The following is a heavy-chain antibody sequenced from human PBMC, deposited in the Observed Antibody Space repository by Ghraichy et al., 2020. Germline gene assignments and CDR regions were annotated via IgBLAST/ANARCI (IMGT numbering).Heavy chain of an antibody. J-gene: IGHJ6*02. CDR2: ISSSSSYI. CDR1: GFTFSSYS. V-gene: IGHV3-21*01. Sequence: GESLRLSCAASGFTFSSYSMNWVRQAPGKGLEWVSSISSSSSYIYYADSVKGRFTISRDNAKNSLYLQMNSLRAEDTAVYYCARDLVSSSLVGYYYYYGMDVWGQGTTVTVSS. D-gene: IGHD6-13*01. CDR3: ARDLVSSSLVGYYYYYGMDV.